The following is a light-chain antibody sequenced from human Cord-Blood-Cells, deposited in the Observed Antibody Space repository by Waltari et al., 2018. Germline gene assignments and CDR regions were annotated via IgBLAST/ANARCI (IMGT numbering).Light chain of an antibody. V-gene: IGKV1-39*01. CDR1: HSISSY. CDR3: QQSYSTRCT. Sequence: IQITPSPSYLSASVTDTVTITGRASHSISSYLNWYHQKPGKAPKLLIYAASSLESGVPSRFSGSGSGTDFALSICSLRPEAFSPYYCQQSYSTRCTVRQVTKVDIK. CDR2: AAS. J-gene: IGKJ1*01.